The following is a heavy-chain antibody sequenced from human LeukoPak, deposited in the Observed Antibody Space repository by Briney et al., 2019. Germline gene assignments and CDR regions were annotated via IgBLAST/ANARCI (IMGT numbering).Heavy chain of an antibody. CDR1: GASITSGRYY. Sequence: SETLSLTCSDNGASITSGRYYWGWMRQAPGKGLEWIGTIHYSGTPTFYNPSLESRVSLFSDTSRNDFSLKLRSVTAADTPVYYCAARGDDAKAGYWGQGTLVTVSS. CDR3: AARGDDAKAGY. CDR2: IHYSGTPT. D-gene: IGHD3-16*01. J-gene: IGHJ4*02. V-gene: IGHV4-39*02.